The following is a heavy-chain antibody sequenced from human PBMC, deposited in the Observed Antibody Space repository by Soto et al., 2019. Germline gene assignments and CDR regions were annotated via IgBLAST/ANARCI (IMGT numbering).Heavy chain of an antibody. V-gene: IGHV3-43*01. J-gene: IGHJ6*02. Sequence: EVQLVESGGLVVQPGGSLRLSCAASGFTFDDHTMHWVRQVPGKGLEWVSLVSWDGSNTFYSDSVRGRFTISRDNSKSSLFLQMNSLRTEDTALYYCAKDIYFAPAGLYYYYGLDVWGLGTTVTVSS. D-gene: IGHD6-13*01. CDR3: AKDIYFAPAGLYYYYGLDV. CDR1: GFTFDDHT. CDR2: VSWDGSNT.